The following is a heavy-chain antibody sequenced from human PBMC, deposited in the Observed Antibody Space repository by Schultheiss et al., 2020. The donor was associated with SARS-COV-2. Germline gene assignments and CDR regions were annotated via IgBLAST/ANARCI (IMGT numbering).Heavy chain of an antibody. CDR1: GGSISSSSYY. CDR3: ARSAAPAGMDV. Sequence: SETLSLTCTVSGGSISSSSYYWGWIRQPPGKGLEWIGYIYYSGSTNYNPSLKSRVTISVDTSKNQFSLKLSSVTAADTAVYYCARSAAPAGMDVWGQGTTVTVSS. V-gene: IGHV4-61*05. J-gene: IGHJ6*02. CDR2: IYYSGST. D-gene: IGHD6-13*01.